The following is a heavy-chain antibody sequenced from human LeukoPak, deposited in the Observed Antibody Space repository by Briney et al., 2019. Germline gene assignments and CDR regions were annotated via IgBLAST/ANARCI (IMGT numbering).Heavy chain of an antibody. CDR1: GFTFSSYS. CDR3: ARDRVTTIFGVVRRSAFDI. V-gene: IGHV3-21*01. D-gene: IGHD3-3*01. CDR2: ISSSSSYI. J-gene: IGHJ3*02. Sequence: PGGSLRLSCAASGFTFSSYSMNWVRQAPGKGLEWVSSISSSSSYIYYADSVKGRFTISRDNAKNSLYLQMNSLRAEDTAVYYCARDRVTTIFGVVRRSAFDIWGQGTMVTVSS.